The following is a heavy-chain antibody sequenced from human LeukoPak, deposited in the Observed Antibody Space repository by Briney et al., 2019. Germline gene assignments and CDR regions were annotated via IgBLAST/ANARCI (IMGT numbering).Heavy chain of an antibody. D-gene: IGHD1-1*01. CDR3: ARVSWFPGTSYYYMDV. CDR2: IYTSGST. V-gene: IGHV4-4*07. Sequence: SETRSLTCTVADGSIGGYDWSWIRQPAGKGLEWIGHIYTSGSTNYNPSLKSRVTMSVDTSKNQFSLKLSSVTAADTAVYYCARVSWFPGTSYYYMDVWGKGTTVTVSS. J-gene: IGHJ6*03. CDR1: DGSIGGYD.